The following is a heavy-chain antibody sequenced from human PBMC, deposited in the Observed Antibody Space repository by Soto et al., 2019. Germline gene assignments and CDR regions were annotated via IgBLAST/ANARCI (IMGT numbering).Heavy chain of an antibody. CDR2: ISGSGDST. J-gene: IGHJ6*02. CDR1: GFTFSTYA. V-gene: IGHV3-23*01. Sequence: EVQVLESGGDLVQPGGSLRLSCSPSGFTFSTYAMNWVRQAPGKGLEWVSAISGSGDSTYYTDSVKGRFTISRDNSKNTLYLQMNSLRAEDTAVYYCAKPYYGSGSYLGGMDVWGQGTTVTVSS. CDR3: AKPYYGSGSYLGGMDV. D-gene: IGHD3-10*01.